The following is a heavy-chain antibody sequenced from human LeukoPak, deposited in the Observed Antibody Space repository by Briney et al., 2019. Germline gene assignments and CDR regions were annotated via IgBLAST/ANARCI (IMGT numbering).Heavy chain of an antibody. Sequence: LAGGSLRLSCAASGFTFSSYGMHWVRQAPGKGLEWVAVISYDGSNKYYADSVKGRFTISRDNSKNTLYLQMNSLRAEDTAVYYCARTYYYDSSGLRYWGQGTLVTVSS. V-gene: IGHV3-30*03. D-gene: IGHD3-22*01. CDR3: ARTYYYDSSGLRY. J-gene: IGHJ4*02. CDR1: GFTFSSYG. CDR2: ISYDGSNK.